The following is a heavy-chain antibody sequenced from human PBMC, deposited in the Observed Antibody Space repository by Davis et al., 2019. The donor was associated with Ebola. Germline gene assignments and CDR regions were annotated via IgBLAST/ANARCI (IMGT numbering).Heavy chain of an antibody. CDR1: GGTFSSYA. D-gene: IGHD4-17*01. Sequence: SVKVSCKASGGTFSSYAISWVRQAPGQGLEWMGGIIPIFGTANYAQKFQGRVTITADESTSTAYMELSSLRSEDTAVYYCARDPMELTTVTTKYNWFDPWGQGTLVTVSS. CDR2: IIPIFGTA. J-gene: IGHJ5*02. CDR3: ARDPMELTTVTTKYNWFDP. V-gene: IGHV1-69*13.